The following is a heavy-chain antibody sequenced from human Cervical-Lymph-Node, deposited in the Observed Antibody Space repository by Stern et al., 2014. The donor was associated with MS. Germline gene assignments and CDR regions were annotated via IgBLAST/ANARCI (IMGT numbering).Heavy chain of an antibody. CDR2: IHPADSDI. CDR3: ARRRSAAAASSGWFDP. J-gene: IGHJ5*02. V-gene: IGHV5-51*03. D-gene: IGHD6-25*01. Sequence: MQLVQSGAEVKKPGESLKISCQGSGYTFTSYWIGWVRQMPGKGLEWMGIIHPADSDIRYSPSFQGQVTISADKSITTAYLQWRSLEASDTALYYCARRRSAAAASSGWFDPWGQGTLVTVSS. CDR1: GYTFTSYW.